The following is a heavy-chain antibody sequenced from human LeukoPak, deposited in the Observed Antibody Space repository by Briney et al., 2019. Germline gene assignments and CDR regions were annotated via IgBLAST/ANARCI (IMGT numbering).Heavy chain of an antibody. CDR2: ISGSGGST. D-gene: IGHD3/OR15-3a*01. V-gene: IGHV3-23*01. CDR1: GFTFSNYA. CDR3: AREGLLVNGGFDI. Sequence: GGSLRLSCAASGFTFSNYAMNWVRQAPGKGLEWVSGISGSGGSTYYADSVKGRFTISRDNSKNSLSLQMNNLTLDDTAVYYCAREGLLVNGGFDIWGQGTMISVSS. J-gene: IGHJ3*02.